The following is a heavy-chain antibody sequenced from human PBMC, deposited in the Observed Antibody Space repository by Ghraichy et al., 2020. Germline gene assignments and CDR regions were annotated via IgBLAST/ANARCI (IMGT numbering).Heavy chain of an antibody. D-gene: IGHD2-2*01. CDR2: IYYSGST. V-gene: IGHV4-59*01. CDR1: GGSISSYY. CDR3: ARDVVPSATKYGLDV. Sequence: SQTLSLTCTVSGGSISSYYCNWIRQPPGKGLEWIGYIYYSGSTNYNSSLKSRVTISVDPSKNQFSLKLSSVTAADTAVYYCARDVVPSATKYGLDVWGQGTTVTDS. J-gene: IGHJ6*02.